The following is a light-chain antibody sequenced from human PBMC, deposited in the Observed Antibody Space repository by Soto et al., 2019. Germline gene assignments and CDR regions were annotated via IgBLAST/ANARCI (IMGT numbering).Light chain of an antibody. V-gene: IGKV3-20*01. J-gene: IGKJ4*01. CDR3: QQYGSSPLT. Sequence: EIVMTQSPATLSVSPGESATLSCRASQSVSSNYLAWYQQKPGQTPKVLIYRASTRATDIPDRFSGSGSGTDFTLTISRLEPEDFAVYYCQQYGSSPLTFGGGTKVDIK. CDR2: RAS. CDR1: QSVSSNY.